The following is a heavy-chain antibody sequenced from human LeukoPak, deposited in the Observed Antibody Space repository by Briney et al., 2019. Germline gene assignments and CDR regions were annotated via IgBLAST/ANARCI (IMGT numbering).Heavy chain of an antibody. V-gene: IGHV1-69*01. CDR1: GGTFSSYA. D-gene: IGHD5-12*01. Sequence: ASVKVSCKASGGTFSSYAISWVRQAPGQGLEWMGGIIPIFGTANYAQKFQGRVTITADESTSTAYMELSSLRSEDTAVYYCARVMHWDIVMARGRGMDVWGQGTTVTVSS. CDR2: IIPIFGTA. J-gene: IGHJ6*02. CDR3: ARVMHWDIVMARGRGMDV.